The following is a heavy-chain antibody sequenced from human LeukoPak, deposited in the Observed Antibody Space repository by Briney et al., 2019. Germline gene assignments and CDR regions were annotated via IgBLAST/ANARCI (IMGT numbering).Heavy chain of an antibody. Sequence: SETLSLTCTVSGGSISSSSYYWGWIRQPPGKGLEWIGSIYYSGSTYYNPSLKSRVTISVDTSKNQFSLKLSSVTAADTAVYYCARHLLVVQEVTLYYFDYWGQGTLVTVSS. D-gene: IGHD2-2*01. CDR1: GGSISSSSYY. V-gene: IGHV4-39*01. J-gene: IGHJ4*02. CDR3: ARHLLVVQEVTLYYFDY. CDR2: IYYSGST.